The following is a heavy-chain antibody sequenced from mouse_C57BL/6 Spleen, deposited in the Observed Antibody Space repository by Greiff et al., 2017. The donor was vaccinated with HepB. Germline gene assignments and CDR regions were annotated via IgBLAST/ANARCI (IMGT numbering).Heavy chain of an antibody. J-gene: IGHJ2*01. Sequence: QVQLQQPGAELVMPGASVKLSCKASGYTFTSYWMHWVKQRPGQGLEWIGEIDPSDSYTNYNQKFKGKSTLTVDKSSSTAYMQLSSLTSEDYAVYYCARGYYGSSYVDYWGQGTTLTVSS. CDR1: GYTFTSYW. CDR3: ARGYYGSSYVDY. D-gene: IGHD1-1*01. CDR2: IDPSDSYT. V-gene: IGHV1-69*01.